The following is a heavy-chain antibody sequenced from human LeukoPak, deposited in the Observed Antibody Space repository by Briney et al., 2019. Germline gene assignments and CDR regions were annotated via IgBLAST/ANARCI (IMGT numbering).Heavy chain of an antibody. CDR1: GFTSRSYG. CDR2: ISSGAPTT. CDR3: AKRHSSGWYYFDY. J-gene: IGHJ4*02. Sequence: GGSLRLSCAASGFTSRSYGMSWGRQTPGKGLEWVSTISSGAPTTYYADSVKGRFTISRDDSKNTLYLKMNTLRAEDTAVYYCAKRHSSGWYYFDYWGQGTLVTVSS. V-gene: IGHV3-23*01. D-gene: IGHD6-19*01.